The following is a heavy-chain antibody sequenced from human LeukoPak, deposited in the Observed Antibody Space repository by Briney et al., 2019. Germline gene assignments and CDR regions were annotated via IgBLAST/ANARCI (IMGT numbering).Heavy chain of an antibody. CDR1: GGSISSGSYY. D-gene: IGHD4-17*01. V-gene: IGHV4-61*02. CDR2: IYTSGST. CDR3: ARDGHDDYGDILDY. Sequence: SETLSLTCTVSGGSISSGSYYWSWIRQPAGKGLEWIGRIYTSGSTNYNPSLKSRVTISVDTSKNQFSLKLSSVTAADTAVYYCARDGHDDYGDILDYWGQGTLVTVSS. J-gene: IGHJ4*02.